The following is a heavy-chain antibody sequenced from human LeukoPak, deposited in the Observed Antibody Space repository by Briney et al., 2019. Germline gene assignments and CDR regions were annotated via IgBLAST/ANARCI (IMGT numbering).Heavy chain of an antibody. CDR2: ISGSGGST. V-gene: IGHV3-23*01. Sequence: GGTLRLSCAASGFTFSTYGMSWVRQAPGKGLEWVSAISGSGGSTYYADSVKGRFTISRDNSKNTLYLQMNSLRAEDTAVYYCAKKSGSSWYYFDYWGQGTLVTVSS. CDR3: AKKSGSSWYYFDY. J-gene: IGHJ4*02. D-gene: IGHD6-13*01. CDR1: GFTFSTYG.